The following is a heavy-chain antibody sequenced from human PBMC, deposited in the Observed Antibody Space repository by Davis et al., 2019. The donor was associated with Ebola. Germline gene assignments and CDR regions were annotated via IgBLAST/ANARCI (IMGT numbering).Heavy chain of an antibody. CDR3: AREGGLVRGVVIMWKYGMDV. CDR1: GYTFTSYV. J-gene: IGHJ6*02. D-gene: IGHD3-10*01. Sequence: AASVKVSCKASGYTFTSYVIHWVRQAPGQRLEWMGWINAYNGNTMSSQKFQGRVTITRDTSASTAYMELSSLRSEDTAVYYCAREGGLVRGVVIMWKYGMDVWGQGTTVTVSS. V-gene: IGHV1-3*01. CDR2: INAYNGNT.